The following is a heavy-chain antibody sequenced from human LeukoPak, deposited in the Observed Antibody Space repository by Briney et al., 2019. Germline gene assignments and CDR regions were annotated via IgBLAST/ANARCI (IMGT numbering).Heavy chain of an antibody. CDR3: ARDPENYGPGSYAH. D-gene: IGHD3-10*01. Sequence: PGRSLRLSCAASGFTFSRYAMHWVRQAPGKGLEWVAVISYDGSDKYYADSVKGRFTISRDNSKNTLYLQMNSLRAEDTAVYYCARDPENYGPGSYAHWGQGTLVTVSS. V-gene: IGHV3-30*04. CDR1: GFTFSRYA. J-gene: IGHJ4*02. CDR2: ISYDGSDK.